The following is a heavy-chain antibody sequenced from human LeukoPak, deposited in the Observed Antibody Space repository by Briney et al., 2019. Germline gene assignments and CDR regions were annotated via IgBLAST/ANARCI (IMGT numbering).Heavy chain of an antibody. Sequence: GGSLRLSCAASGFTFSSYSMNWVRQAPGKGLEWVSGTSGSGGSTYYADSVKGRFTISRDNSKNTLYLQMNSLRAEDTAVYYCAKGLVSYYFDYWGQGTLVTVSS. D-gene: IGHD3-9*01. CDR2: TSGSGGST. CDR1: GFTFSSYS. V-gene: IGHV3-23*01. CDR3: AKGLVSYYFDY. J-gene: IGHJ4*02.